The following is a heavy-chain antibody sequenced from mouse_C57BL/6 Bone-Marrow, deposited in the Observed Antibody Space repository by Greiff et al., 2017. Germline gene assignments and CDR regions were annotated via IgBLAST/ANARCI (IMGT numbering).Heavy chain of an antibody. Sequence: EVMLVESGGGLVKPGGSLKLSCAASGFTCSSYAMCWVRQTPEKRLEWVATMADGGMDTYYPDNVKGRFTISRDNAKNNLYLQMSHLKSEDTAMYYCARPPYGSSPWFAYWGQGTLVTVSA. CDR1: GFTCSSYA. CDR3: ARPPYGSSPWFAY. CDR2: MADGGMDT. V-gene: IGHV5-4*03. J-gene: IGHJ3*01. D-gene: IGHD1-1*01.